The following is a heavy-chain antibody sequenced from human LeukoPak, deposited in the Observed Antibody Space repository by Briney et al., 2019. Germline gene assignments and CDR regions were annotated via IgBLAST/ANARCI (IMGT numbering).Heavy chain of an antibody. Sequence: SQTLSLTCTVSGGTISSGSYYWSWIRRPAGKGLEWIGRIYTSGSTNYNPSLKSRVTISVDTSKNQFSLKLSSVTAADTAVYYCARDHFRYSSSSWYFDLWGRGTLVTVSS. CDR2: IYTSGST. J-gene: IGHJ2*01. D-gene: IGHD6-6*01. CDR1: GGTISSGSYY. V-gene: IGHV4-61*02. CDR3: ARDHFRYSSSSWYFDL.